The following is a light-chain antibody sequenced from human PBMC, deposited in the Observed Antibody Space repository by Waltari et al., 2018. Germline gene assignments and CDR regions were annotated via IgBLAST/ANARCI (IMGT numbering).Light chain of an antibody. CDR2: EVS. V-gene: IGLV2-8*01. CDR3: SSYAGSNNFV. CDR1: SSDVGGSHY. Sequence: QSALTQPPSASGSPGQPVTISFPATSSDVGGSHYVSWYQQHPGKAPKLMIYEVSKRPSGVPDRFSGSKSGNTASLTVSGLQAEDEADYYCSSYAGSNNFVFGGGTKLTVL. J-gene: IGLJ2*01.